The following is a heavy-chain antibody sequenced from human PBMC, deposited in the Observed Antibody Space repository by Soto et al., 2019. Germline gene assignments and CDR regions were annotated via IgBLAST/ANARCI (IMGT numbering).Heavy chain of an antibody. CDR1: GDSISSNNW. CDR3: ARVRAGCSRTSCYLED. J-gene: IGHJ4*02. Sequence: QVQLQVSGPGLVKPSGTLSLTCTVSGDSISSNNWWNWVRQTPGKGLDWIGEIHPRGDFNYHPSLESRVTLSVDKSKNQVSLRLTSLTAADTAVYFCARVRAGCSRTSCYLEDWGRGTLVTGSS. D-gene: IGHD2-2*01. V-gene: IGHV4-4*02. CDR2: IHPRGDF.